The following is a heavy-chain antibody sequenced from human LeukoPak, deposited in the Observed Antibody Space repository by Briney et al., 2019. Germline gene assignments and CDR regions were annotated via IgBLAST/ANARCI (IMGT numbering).Heavy chain of an antibody. CDR1: GGSISSGDYY. D-gene: IGHD6-6*01. CDR2: IYCSGST. CDR3: AQGGDYSSSSVFDY. V-gene: IGHV4-30-4*08. J-gene: IGHJ4*02. Sequence: SETLSLTCTVSGGSISSGDYYWSWIRQPPGKGLEWIGYIYCSGSTYYNPSLKSRVTISVDTSKNQFSLKLSSVTAADTAVYYCAQGGDYSSSSVFDYWGQGTLVTVSS.